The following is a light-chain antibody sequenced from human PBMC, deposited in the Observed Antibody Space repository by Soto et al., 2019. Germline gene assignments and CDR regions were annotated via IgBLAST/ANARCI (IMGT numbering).Light chain of an antibody. CDR1: SSDVGGYNY. CDR2: EVN. Sequence: QSVLTQPPSASGSPGQSVAISRTGTSSDVGGYNYVSWYQQHPGKAPKLMIYEVNKRPSGVPDRFSGSKPGNTASLTVSGLQAEDEADYYCSSYAGSSNVFGTGTKATVL. J-gene: IGLJ1*01. CDR3: SSYAGSSNV. V-gene: IGLV2-8*01.